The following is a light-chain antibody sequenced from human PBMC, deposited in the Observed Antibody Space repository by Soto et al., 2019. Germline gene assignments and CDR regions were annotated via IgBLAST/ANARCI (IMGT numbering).Light chain of an antibody. Sequence: HSALTQPPSASGSPGQSVTISCTGASTDANDYNYVSWYQQYPGKAPKLIIYEVIRRPSGVPDRFSGSKTGNTASLTVSGLQAEDEANYYCSSYVGDNNVVFGGGTQLTVL. J-gene: IGLJ2*01. CDR1: STDANDYNY. CDR2: EVI. V-gene: IGLV2-8*01. CDR3: SSYVGDNNVV.